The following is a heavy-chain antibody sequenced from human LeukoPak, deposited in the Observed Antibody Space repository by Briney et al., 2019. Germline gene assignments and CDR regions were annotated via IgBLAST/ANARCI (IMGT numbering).Heavy chain of an antibody. Sequence: SETLSLTCAVYGGSFSGYYWRWIRQPPGKGLEWMGEINHSGSTNYNPSLKSRVTISVDTSKNQFSLKLSSVTAADTAVYYCATGGFMVRGVLDYWGQGTLVTVSS. CDR1: GGSFSGYY. V-gene: IGHV4-34*01. D-gene: IGHD3-10*01. J-gene: IGHJ4*02. CDR3: ATGGFMVRGVLDY. CDR2: INHSGST.